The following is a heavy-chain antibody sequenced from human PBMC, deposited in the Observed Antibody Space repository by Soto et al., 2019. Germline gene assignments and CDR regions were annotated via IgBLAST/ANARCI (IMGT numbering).Heavy chain of an antibody. CDR3: ARGGVPAAMSY. Sequence: EVQLVESGGGLVQTGGSLRLSCAASGFTFSSFWMHWVRQAPGEGLVWVSRINSDGSNTNYVDSVKGQFTISRDNAKNTLYLQLTPLRAEDTAVYYCARGGVPAAMSYWGQGTLVTVSS. D-gene: IGHD2-2*01. J-gene: IGHJ4*02. CDR1: GFTFSSFW. V-gene: IGHV3-74*01. CDR2: INSDGSNT.